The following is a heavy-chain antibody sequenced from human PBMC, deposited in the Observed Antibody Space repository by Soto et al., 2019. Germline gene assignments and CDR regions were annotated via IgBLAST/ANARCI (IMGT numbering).Heavy chain of an antibody. CDR2: ISYDGSNK. CDR1: GFTFSSYA. CDR3: ARGREVAASAHYGMDV. J-gene: IGHJ6*02. D-gene: IGHD6-13*01. V-gene: IGHV3-30-3*01. Sequence: VGSLRLSCAASGFTFSSYAMHWVRQARGKGLEWVAVISYDGSNKYYADSVKGRFTISRDNSKNTLYLQMNSLRAEDTAVYYCARGREVAASAHYGMDVWGQGTTVTVSS.